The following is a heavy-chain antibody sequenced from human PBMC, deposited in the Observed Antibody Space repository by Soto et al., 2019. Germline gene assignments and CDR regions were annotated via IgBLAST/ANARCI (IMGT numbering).Heavy chain of an antibody. J-gene: IGHJ4*02. CDR2: MSYDGSDT. V-gene: IGHV3-30*03. CDR3: TIVRVADSALDH. Sequence: CVRLSCVGSGFIFSNNGMHWVLQTPGKGLEWVAFMSYDGSDTFYADSVKGRFTISRDNSKNTLFLHMSNLRAEDTAMYYCTIVRVADSALDHWGQGTLVTVSS. CDR1: GFIFSNNG. D-gene: IGHD3-10*02.